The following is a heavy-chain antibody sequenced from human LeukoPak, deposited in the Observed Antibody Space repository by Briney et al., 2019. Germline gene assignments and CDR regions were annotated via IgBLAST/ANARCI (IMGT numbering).Heavy chain of an antibody. CDR3: AKIGDYYDSSGYLRYFDY. CDR2: ISGSGGST. D-gene: IGHD3-22*01. V-gene: IGHV3-23*01. J-gene: IGHJ4*02. Sequence: PGGSLRLSCAASGFTSTGFAMSWVRQAPGKGLEWVSAISGSGGSTYYADSAKGRFTISRDNSKNTLYLQMNSLRAEDTAVYYCAKIGDYYDSSGYLRYFDYWGQGTLVTVSS. CDR1: GFTSTGFA.